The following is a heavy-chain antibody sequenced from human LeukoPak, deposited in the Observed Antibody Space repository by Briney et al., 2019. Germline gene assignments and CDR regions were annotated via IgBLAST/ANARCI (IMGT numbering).Heavy chain of an antibody. CDR3: GSGVIFYDSSGRNY. Sequence: GSLRLSCAASGFTFSSYEMNWVRQAPGKGLEWVSSISSSGNTIYYADSVKGRFTVSRDSAKNSVYLQMNSLRAEYTAVYYCGSGVIFYDSSGRNYWGQGTLVTVSS. CDR2: ISSSGNTI. D-gene: IGHD3-22*01. V-gene: IGHV3-48*03. CDR1: GFTFSSYE. J-gene: IGHJ4*02.